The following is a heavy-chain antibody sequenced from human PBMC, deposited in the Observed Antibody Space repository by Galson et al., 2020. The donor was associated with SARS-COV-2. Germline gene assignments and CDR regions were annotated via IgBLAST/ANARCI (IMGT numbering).Heavy chain of an antibody. Sequence: KIGESLKISCAASGFTFSSYSMNWVRQAPGKGLEWVSSISDSSTYIYYADSVKGRFTISRDNAKSSLSLQMNSLRAEDTAVYYCARDKEGITGTRWFDPWGQGTLVTVSS. D-gene: IGHD1-7*01. J-gene: IGHJ5*02. CDR3: ARDKEGITGTRWFDP. CDR1: GFTFSSYS. CDR2: ISDSSTYI. V-gene: IGHV3-21*01.